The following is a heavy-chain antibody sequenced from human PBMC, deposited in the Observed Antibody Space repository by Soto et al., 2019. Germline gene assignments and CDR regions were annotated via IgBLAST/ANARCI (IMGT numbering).Heavy chain of an antibody. CDR3: ARDPLWGTAMVLWYFDL. CDR1: GFTFSSYA. D-gene: IGHD5-18*01. CDR2: ISYDGSNK. V-gene: IGHV3-30-3*01. Sequence: QVQLVESGGGVVQPGRSLRLSCAASGFTFSSYAMHWVRQAPGKGLEWVAVISYDGSNKYYADSVKGRFTIPRDNSKNTLYLQMNSRRAEDTAVYYCARDPLWGTAMVLWYFDLWGRGTLVTVSS. J-gene: IGHJ2*01.